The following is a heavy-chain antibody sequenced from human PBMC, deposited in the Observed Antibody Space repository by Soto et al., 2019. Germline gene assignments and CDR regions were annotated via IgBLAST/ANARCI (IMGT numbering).Heavy chain of an antibody. D-gene: IGHD3-3*01. CDR1: GFTFSSYG. Sequence: GGSLRLSCAASGFTFSSYGMHWVRQAPGKGLEWVAVIWYDGSNKYYADSVKGRFTISRDNSKNTLYLQMNSLRAEDTAVYYCARDRVFLRGKGGDYYYYGMDVWGQGTTVTVSS. V-gene: IGHV3-33*01. CDR2: IWYDGSNK. J-gene: IGHJ6*02. CDR3: ARDRVFLRGKGGDYYYYGMDV.